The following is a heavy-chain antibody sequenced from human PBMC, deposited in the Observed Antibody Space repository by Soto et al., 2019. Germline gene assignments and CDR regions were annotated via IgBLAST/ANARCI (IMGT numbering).Heavy chain of an antibody. J-gene: IGHJ4*02. D-gene: IGHD6-19*01. CDR1: GYTFTGYA. V-gene: IGHV1-3*01. CDR2: INAGNGNT. Sequence: ASVKVSCKASGYTFTGYAMHWVRQAPGQRPEWMGWINAGNGNTKYSQKFQGRVTITRDTSASTAYVELSSLRSEDTAVYYCARAVAVAADFDYWGQGTLVTVSS. CDR3: ARAVAVAADFDY.